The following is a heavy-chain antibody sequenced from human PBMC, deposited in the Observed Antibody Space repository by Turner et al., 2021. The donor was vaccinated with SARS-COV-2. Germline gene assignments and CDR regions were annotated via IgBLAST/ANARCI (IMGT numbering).Heavy chain of an antibody. CDR3: VRGLRGVVVAATLNWFDP. CDR1: GGSFSGYY. D-gene: IGHD2-15*01. Sequence: QVQLQQWGAGLLKPSETLSLTCGVYGGSFSGYYWSWIRQPPGKGLEWIGEINHSGSTNYNPSLKSRVTISVDTSKNQFSLKLSSVTAADTAVYYCVRGLRGVVVAATLNWFDPWGQGTLVTVSS. J-gene: IGHJ5*02. CDR2: INHSGST. V-gene: IGHV4-34*01.